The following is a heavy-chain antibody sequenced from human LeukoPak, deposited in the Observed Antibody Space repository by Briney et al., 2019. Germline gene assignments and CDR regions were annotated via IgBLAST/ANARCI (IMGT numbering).Heavy chain of an antibody. CDR1: GRSISSYY. D-gene: IGHD3-10*01. V-gene: IGHV4-59*01. Sequence: TSETLSLTCTVSGRSISSYYWSWIRQPPGKGLEWIGYIYYSGYTNYNPHLKSRVTISVDTSKIYFSLKLSSVTAADTAVYYCARTTMVRGTYDMDVWGKGTTVTISS. CDR2: IYYSGYT. J-gene: IGHJ6*03. CDR3: ARTTMVRGTYDMDV.